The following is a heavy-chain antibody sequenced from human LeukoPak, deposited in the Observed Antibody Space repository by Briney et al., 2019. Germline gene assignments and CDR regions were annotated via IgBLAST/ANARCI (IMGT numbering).Heavy chain of an antibody. J-gene: IGHJ4*02. Sequence: PGGSLRLSCAASGFTFSSYTMNWVRQAPGKGLEWVSSISSSSSYIYYADSVKGRFTISRDNAKNSLYLQMNSLRAEDTAVYYCARDPPPQSIAVAGVFDYWGRGTLVTVSS. D-gene: IGHD6-19*01. CDR1: GFTFSSYT. CDR2: ISSSSSYI. V-gene: IGHV3-21*01. CDR3: ARDPPPQSIAVAGVFDY.